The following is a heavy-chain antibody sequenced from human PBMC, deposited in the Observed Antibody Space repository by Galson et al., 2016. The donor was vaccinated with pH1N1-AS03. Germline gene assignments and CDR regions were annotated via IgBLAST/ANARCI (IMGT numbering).Heavy chain of an antibody. D-gene: IGHD6-19*01. V-gene: IGHV3-48*02. J-gene: IGHJ4*02. Sequence: SLRLSCAASGFSFSSYTMSWVRQAPGKGLEWVSYISSSSSTIYYADSVKGRFTISRDNAKNSLYLQMNSLRDEDTAVYYCARELHYGWLVPGYWGQGTLVTVSS. CDR2: ISSSSSTI. CDR3: ARELHYGWLVPGY. CDR1: GFSFSSYT.